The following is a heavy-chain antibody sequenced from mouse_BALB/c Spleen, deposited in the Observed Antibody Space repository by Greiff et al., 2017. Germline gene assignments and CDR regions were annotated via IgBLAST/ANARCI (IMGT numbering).Heavy chain of an antibody. CDR3: ARRAHAMDY. CDR1: GYSITSDYA. J-gene: IGHJ4*01. Sequence: EVQGVESGPGLVKPSQSLSLTCTVTGYSITSDYAWNWIRQFPGNKLEWMGYISYSGSTSYNPSLKSRISITRDTSKNQFFLQLNSVTTEDTATYYCARRAHAMDYWGQGTSVTVSS. CDR2: ISYSGST. V-gene: IGHV3-2*02.